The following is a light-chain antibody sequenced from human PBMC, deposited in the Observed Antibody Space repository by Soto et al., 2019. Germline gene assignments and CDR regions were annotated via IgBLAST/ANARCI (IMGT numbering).Light chain of an antibody. CDR3: CSYAGRATYV. V-gene: IGLV2-23*02. Sequence: QSALTQPASVSGSLGQSITISCTGTSSDVGSYNLVSWYQQYPGKAPKLIIFEVFKRPSGVSHRFSGSKSGNTASLTISGLQAEDEANYYCCSYAGRATYVFGGGTKLTVL. CDR2: EVF. CDR1: SSDVGSYNL. J-gene: IGLJ2*01.